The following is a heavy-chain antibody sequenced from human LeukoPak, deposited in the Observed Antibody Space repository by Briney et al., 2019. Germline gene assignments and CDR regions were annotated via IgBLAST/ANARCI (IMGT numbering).Heavy chain of an antibody. CDR3: ASVELATTNFDS. J-gene: IGHJ4*02. V-gene: IGHV4-34*01. CDR2: ISHSGST. Sequence: SETLSLTCAVYSGSFSGSYWSWIRQPPGKGLEWIGEISHSGSTNHNPSLKSRVTISVDTSKNEFSLKLNSVSAADTAVYYCASVELATTNFDSWGQGTLVTVSP. D-gene: IGHD5-24*01. CDR1: SGSFSGSY.